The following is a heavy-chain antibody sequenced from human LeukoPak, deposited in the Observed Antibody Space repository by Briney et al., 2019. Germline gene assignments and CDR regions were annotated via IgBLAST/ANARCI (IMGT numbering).Heavy chain of an antibody. Sequence: GGSLRLSCAASGFTFSSYWMSWVRQAPGKGLEWVANIKQDGSEKYYVDSVKGRFTISRDNAKNSLYLQMNSLRAEDTAVYHCASGSYYPHLFDYWGQGTLVTVSS. D-gene: IGHD1-26*01. J-gene: IGHJ4*02. V-gene: IGHV3-7*03. CDR2: IKQDGSEK. CDR1: GFTFSSYW. CDR3: ASGSYYPHLFDY.